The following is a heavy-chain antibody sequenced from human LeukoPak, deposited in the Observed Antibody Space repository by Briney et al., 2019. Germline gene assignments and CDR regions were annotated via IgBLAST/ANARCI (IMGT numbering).Heavy chain of an antibody. J-gene: IGHJ4*02. D-gene: IGHD3-22*01. CDR3: ARGSIVVATFFDY. CDR2: INHSGST. V-gene: IGHV4-34*01. Sequence: SETLSLTCAVYGGSFSGYYWSWIRQPPGKGLEWIGEINHSGSTNYNPSLKSRVTISVDTSKNQFSLKLSSVTAGGTAVYFCARGSIVVATFFDYWGQGTLVT. CDR1: GGSFSGYY.